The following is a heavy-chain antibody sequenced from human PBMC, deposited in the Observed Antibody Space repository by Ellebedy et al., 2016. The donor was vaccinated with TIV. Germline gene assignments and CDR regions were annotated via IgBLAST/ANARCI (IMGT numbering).Heavy chain of an antibody. J-gene: IGHJ4*02. CDR3: ARGPSSGYTYG. CDR2: IYYSGSA. V-gene: IGHV4-59*01. D-gene: IGHD5-18*01. Sequence: SETLSLTCIVSGDSISSYYWSWIRQPPGEGLEWIGNIYYSGSANYNPSLKSRVTISVDTSKNQVSLKLTSVTAADTAVYYCARGPSSGYTYGWGQGTLVTVSS. CDR1: GDSISSYY.